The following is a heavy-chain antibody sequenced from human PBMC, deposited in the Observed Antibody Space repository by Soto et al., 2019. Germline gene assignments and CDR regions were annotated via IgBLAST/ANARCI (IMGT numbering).Heavy chain of an antibody. CDR1: GGSISSGDYY. V-gene: IGHV4-30-4*01. CDR3: ARDNGVGP. J-gene: IGHJ5*02. CDR2: IYDSVST. Sequence: QVHLQESGPGLVKPSQTLSLTCTVSGGSISSGDYYWSWIRQPPGKVLEWIGYIYDSVSTYYNSSLQXRVNITLDTSTNQFSLKLTSVTAADTAVYYCARDNGVGPWGQGTLVTVSS. D-gene: IGHD2-8*01.